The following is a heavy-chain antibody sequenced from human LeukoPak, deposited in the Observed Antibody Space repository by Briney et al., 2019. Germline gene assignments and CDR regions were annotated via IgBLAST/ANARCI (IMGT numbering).Heavy chain of an antibody. Sequence: SETLSLTCIVCGGFLSSYYWSWLRQPPGRGLAGMGYIYYSGSTKYNPSLKSRVTIFVDTSKNHFSLKLSSVTAADTAVYYCARAGGIVVVPAAPNEYYYYGMDVWGKGTTVTVSS. CDR2: IYYSGST. CDR3: ARAGGIVVVPAAPNEYYYYGMDV. D-gene: IGHD2-2*01. CDR1: GGFLSSYY. J-gene: IGHJ6*04. V-gene: IGHV4-59*01.